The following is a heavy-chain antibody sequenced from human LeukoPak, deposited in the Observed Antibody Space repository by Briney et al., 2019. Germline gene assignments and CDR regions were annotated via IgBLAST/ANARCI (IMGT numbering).Heavy chain of an antibody. CDR1: GYTFTGYY. V-gene: IGHV1-2*02. D-gene: IGHD6-13*01. J-gene: IGHJ5*02. CDR2: INPNSGGT. CDR3: ARDKLYSSSWYGSYSSDP. Sequence: ASVKVSCKASGYTFTGYYMHWVRQAPGQGLEWMGWINPNSGGTNYAQKFQGRVTMTRDTSISTAYMELSRLRSDDTAVYYCARDKLYSSSWYGSYSSDPWGQGTLVTVSS.